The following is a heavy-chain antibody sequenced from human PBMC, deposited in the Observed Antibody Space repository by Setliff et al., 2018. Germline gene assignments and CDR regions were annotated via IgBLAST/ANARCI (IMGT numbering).Heavy chain of an antibody. Sequence: GASVKVSCKASGYTFTSYGISWVRQAPGQGLEWMGWINAGNGNTKYSQKFQGRVTITADESTSTAYMELSSLRSEDTAVYYCARDEGSVYDILTGYYNSIHWFDPWGQGTLVTVSS. CDR3: ARDEGSVYDILTGYYNSIHWFDP. V-gene: IGHV1-18*01. D-gene: IGHD3-9*01. J-gene: IGHJ5*02. CDR2: INAGNGNT. CDR1: GYTFTSYG.